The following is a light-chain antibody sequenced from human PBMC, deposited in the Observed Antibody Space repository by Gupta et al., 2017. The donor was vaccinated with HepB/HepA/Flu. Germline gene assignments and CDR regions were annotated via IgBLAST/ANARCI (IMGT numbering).Light chain of an antibody. CDR1: SGSIANNY. J-gene: IGLJ2*01. CDR3: QYSDTGNHDFV. Sequence: NFMLTQPHSVSESPGKTVTISCTGSSGSIANNYVHWYQQRPGSAPTTVIYENNQRPSGIPDRFSGSSDSASNYASPQTNGLKTEDEADDYWQYSDTGNHDFVFGVGTKMTVL. CDR2: ENN. V-gene: IGLV6-57*02.